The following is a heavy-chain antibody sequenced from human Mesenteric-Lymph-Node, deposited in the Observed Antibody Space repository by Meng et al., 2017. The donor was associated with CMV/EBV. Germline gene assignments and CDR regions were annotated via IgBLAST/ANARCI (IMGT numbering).Heavy chain of an antibody. CDR1: GYTFTDFY. Sequence: QVQLVQSRAEVGKPGASVVVSCKASGYTFTDFYIHWVRQAPGQGLEWMGRINPNSGVSNSAQNFQGRVTMTRDTSISTAYMELGMLTSDDTAVYYCARDNVNPEGFDPWGQGTLVTVSS. CDR3: ARDNVNPEGFDP. D-gene: IGHD2/OR15-2a*01. CDR2: INPNSGVS. V-gene: IGHV1-2*06. J-gene: IGHJ5*02.